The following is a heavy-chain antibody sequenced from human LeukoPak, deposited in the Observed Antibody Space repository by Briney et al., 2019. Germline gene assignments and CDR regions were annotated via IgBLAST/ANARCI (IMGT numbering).Heavy chain of an antibody. Sequence: GGSLRLSCAASGFTFRSYTMHWVRQAPGKGLEWVAVILYDGRTTNYAESARGRFTISRDTSENTLFLQMNNLRPEDTAIYYCAREIRGSAFSFDYWGQGTLVTVSS. CDR1: GFTFRSYT. CDR2: ILYDGRTT. CDR3: AREIRGSAFSFDY. J-gene: IGHJ4*02. V-gene: IGHV3-30*04. D-gene: IGHD2/OR15-2a*01.